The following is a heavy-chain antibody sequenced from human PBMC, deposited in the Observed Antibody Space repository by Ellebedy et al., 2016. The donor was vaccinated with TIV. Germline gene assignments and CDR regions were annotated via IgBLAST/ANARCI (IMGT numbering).Heavy chain of an antibody. CDR2: ISWNSGSI. J-gene: IGHJ4*02. CDR3: ARVEGYCSGGSCYSAHLFDY. D-gene: IGHD2-15*01. CDR1: GFTFDDYA. Sequence: SLKISCAASGFTFDDYAMHWVRQAPGKGLEWVSGISWNSGSIGYADSVKGRFTISRDNAKNSLYLQMNSLRDEDTAVYYCARVEGYCSGGSCYSAHLFDYWGQGTLVTVSS. V-gene: IGHV3-9*01.